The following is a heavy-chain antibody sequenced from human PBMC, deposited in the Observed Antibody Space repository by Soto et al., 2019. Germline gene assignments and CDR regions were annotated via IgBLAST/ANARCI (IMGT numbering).Heavy chain of an antibody. V-gene: IGHV1-18*01. Sequence: QVQLVQSGAEVKKPGASVKLSCKASGYTFTTYGITWVRQAPGQGLEWMGWMSAYNGNTNYVQKFQGRVTMTRDTSTCTAYMELRSLRSDDTAVYCCARVSSRKTIFGVPKLYFDYWGQGTLFIFSS. CDR2: MSAYNGNT. CDR3: ARVSSRKTIFGVPKLYFDY. D-gene: IGHD3-3*01. CDR1: GYTFTTYG. J-gene: IGHJ4*02.